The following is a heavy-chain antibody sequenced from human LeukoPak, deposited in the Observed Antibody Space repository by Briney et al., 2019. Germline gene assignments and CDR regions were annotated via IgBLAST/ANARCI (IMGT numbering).Heavy chain of an antibody. Sequence: GGSLRLSCAASGFTFSSYWMSWVHQAAGKGLEWVANIKQDGSEENFVDSVKGRFTISRDNAKKSLYLQMNSLRAEDTAVYYCARGSSAGASLRHDYWGQGTLVTVSA. CDR3: ARGSSAGASLRHDY. CDR2: IKQDGSEE. D-gene: IGHD1-26*01. J-gene: IGHJ4*02. CDR1: GFTFSSYW. V-gene: IGHV3-7*01.